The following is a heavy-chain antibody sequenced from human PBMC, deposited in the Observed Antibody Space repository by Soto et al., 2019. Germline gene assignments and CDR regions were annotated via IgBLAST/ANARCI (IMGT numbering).Heavy chain of an antibody. D-gene: IGHD4-4*01. Sequence: GASVKVSCKASGYTFTSYGISWVRQAPGQGLEWMGWISAYNGNTNYAQKLQGRLIMTTDTSTSTVYMELSSLRSEDTAVYYCARDYLSSKPSLSYFDYWGQGALVTVSS. V-gene: IGHV1-18*01. CDR1: GYTFTSYG. CDR3: ARDYLSSKPSLSYFDY. CDR2: ISAYNGNT. J-gene: IGHJ4*02.